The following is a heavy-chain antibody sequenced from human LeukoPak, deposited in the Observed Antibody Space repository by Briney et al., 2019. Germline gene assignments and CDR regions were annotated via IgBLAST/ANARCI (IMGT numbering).Heavy chain of an antibody. Sequence: GGSLRLSCAASGFTFSSYWMHWVRQAPGKGLVWVSRINSDGSSTSYADSVKGRFTNSRDNAKNTLYLQMNSLRAEDTAVYYCAKDLDSSGGRSWFDPWGQGTLVTVSS. CDR2: INSDGSST. CDR1: GFTFSSYW. D-gene: IGHD2-15*01. J-gene: IGHJ5*02. V-gene: IGHV3-74*01. CDR3: AKDLDSSGGRSWFDP.